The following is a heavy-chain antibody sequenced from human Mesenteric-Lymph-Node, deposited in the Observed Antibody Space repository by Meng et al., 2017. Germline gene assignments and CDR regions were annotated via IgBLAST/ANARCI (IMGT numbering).Heavy chain of an antibody. V-gene: IGHV3-74*01. D-gene: IGHD3-9*01. J-gene: IGHJ4*02. Sequence: QLVGCGGASVPPGGSLCSSGGVSGVSFSTYWTHWVRQVPDIETDGKNTKYSHSVKGRFPISRDNAEGTLSLQMNSLRADDTALYYCVKALRSFDWLSNPFDYWGQGTLVTVSS. CDR2: IETDGKNT. CDR3: VKALRSFDWLSNPFDY. CDR1: GVSFSTYW.